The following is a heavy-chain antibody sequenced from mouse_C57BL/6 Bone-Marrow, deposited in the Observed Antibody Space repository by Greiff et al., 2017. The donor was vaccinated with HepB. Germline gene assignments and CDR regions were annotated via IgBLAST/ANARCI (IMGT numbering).Heavy chain of an antibody. D-gene: IGHD2-12*01. J-gene: IGHJ4*01. Sequence: DVKLVESGGGLVKPGGSLKLSCAASGFTFSSYAMSWVRQTPEKRLEWVATISDGGSYTYYPDNVKGRFTISRDNAKNNLYLQMSHLKSEDTAMYYCARRAYYNYAMDYWGQGTSVTVSS. CDR2: ISDGGSYT. V-gene: IGHV5-4*03. CDR3: ARRAYYNYAMDY. CDR1: GFTFSSYA.